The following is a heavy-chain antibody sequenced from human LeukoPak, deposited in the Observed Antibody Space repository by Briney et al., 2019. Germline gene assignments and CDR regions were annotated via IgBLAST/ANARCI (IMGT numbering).Heavy chain of an antibody. CDR2: ISSSSSYI. CDR1: GFTFSSYS. Sequence: PGGSLRLSCAASGFTFSSYSMNWVRQAPGKGLEWVSSISSSSSYIYYADSVKGRFTISRDNAKNSLYLQMNSLRAEDTAVYYCAKDSGRKECSGGSCYEPNYYYYYMDVWGKGTTVTVSS. J-gene: IGHJ6*03. V-gene: IGHV3-21*01. CDR3: AKDSGRKECSGGSCYEPNYYYYYMDV. D-gene: IGHD2-15*01.